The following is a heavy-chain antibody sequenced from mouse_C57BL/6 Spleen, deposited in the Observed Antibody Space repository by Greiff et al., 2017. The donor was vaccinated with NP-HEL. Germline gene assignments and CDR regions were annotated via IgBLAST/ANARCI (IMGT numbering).Heavy chain of an antibody. D-gene: IGHD1-1*01. CDR3: TRFGSSYDYAMDY. Sequence: EVMLVESGEGLVKPGGSLKLSCPASGFTFGSYAMPWVAQTPGPRLEWVAYIASAGNYTYYQDTVKVRFTISRDNARNPLYLQMSSLKSEDTAMYYCTRFGSSYDYAMDYWGQGTSVTVAS. V-gene: IGHV5-9-1*02. J-gene: IGHJ4*01. CDR1: GFTFGSYA. CDR2: IASAGNYT.